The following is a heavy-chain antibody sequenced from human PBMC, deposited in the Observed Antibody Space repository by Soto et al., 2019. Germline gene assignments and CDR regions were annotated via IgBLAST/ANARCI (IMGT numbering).Heavy chain of an antibody. J-gene: IGHJ4*02. CDR1: GFTFSSYA. Sequence: GGSLRLSCAASGFTFSSYAMSWVRQAPGKGLEWVSAISGSGGSTYYADSVKGRFTISRDNSKNTLYLQMNSLRAEDTAVYYCAKVFIAVAGRLNYYFDYWGQGTLVTVSS. CDR3: AKVFIAVAGRLNYYFDY. CDR2: ISGSGGST. V-gene: IGHV3-23*01. D-gene: IGHD6-19*01.